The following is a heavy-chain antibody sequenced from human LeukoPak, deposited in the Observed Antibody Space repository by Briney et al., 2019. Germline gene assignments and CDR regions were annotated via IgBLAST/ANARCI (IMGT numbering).Heavy chain of an antibody. V-gene: IGHV4-59*11. CDR1: GDSISNHY. J-gene: IGHJ4*02. Sequence: SETLSLTCTVSGDSISNHYWSWIRQPPAKGLVWIGYIFYSGNTHYNPSLKSRVTMSVDTSKNQFSLRLSSVTPADTAVYYCARDRGEGIVGTFDYWGQGTLVTVSS. CDR3: ARDRGEGIVGTFDY. CDR2: IFYSGNT. D-gene: IGHD1-26*01.